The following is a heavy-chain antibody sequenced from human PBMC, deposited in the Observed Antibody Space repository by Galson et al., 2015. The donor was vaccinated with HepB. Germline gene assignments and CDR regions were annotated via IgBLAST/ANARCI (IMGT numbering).Heavy chain of an antibody. V-gene: IGHV1-8*01. Sequence: SVKVSCKASGYTFTSYDINWVRQATGQGLEWMGWMNPNSGNTGYAQKFQGRVTMTRNTSISTAYMELSSLRSEDTAVYYCARVELDIVVVPAAMVYYYYYMDVWGKGTTVTVSS. CDR2: MNPNSGNT. CDR1: GYTFTSYD. CDR3: ARVELDIVVVPAAMVYYYYYMDV. J-gene: IGHJ6*03. D-gene: IGHD2-2*03.